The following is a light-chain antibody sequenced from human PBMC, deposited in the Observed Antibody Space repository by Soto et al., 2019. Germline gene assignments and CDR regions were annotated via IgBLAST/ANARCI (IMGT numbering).Light chain of an antibody. V-gene: IGLV2-14*01. CDR2: DVG. Sequence: QSALTQPASVSGSPGQSITIACTGTSSDIGGYNFVSWYQQHPGKAPKLLIYDVGNRPSGVSNRFSDSKSGNTASLTISGLLAEDQAHYYCNSFRTVSTYVFGTGTKVTVL. J-gene: IGLJ1*01. CDR1: SSDIGGYNF. CDR3: NSFRTVSTYV.